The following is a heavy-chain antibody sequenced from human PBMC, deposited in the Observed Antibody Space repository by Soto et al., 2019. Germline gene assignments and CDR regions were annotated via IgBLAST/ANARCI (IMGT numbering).Heavy chain of an antibody. V-gene: IGHV4-38-2*02. CDR1: GDSISSGYY. CDR2: IYHSGTT. CDR3: ARESNWFDP. Sequence: PSETLSLTCAVSGDSISSGYYWAWIRQPPGKGLEWSGSIYHSGTTYYNPSLKSRVTISVDTSKNQFSLKLSSVTAADTAVYYCARESNWFDPWGQGTLVTVS. J-gene: IGHJ5*02.